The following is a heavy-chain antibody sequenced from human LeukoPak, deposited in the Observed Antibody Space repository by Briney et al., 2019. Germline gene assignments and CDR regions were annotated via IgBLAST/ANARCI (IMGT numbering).Heavy chain of an antibody. D-gene: IGHD3-3*01. V-gene: IGHV1-3*01. Sequence: ASVKVSCKASGYTFTSYAMHWVRQAPGQRLESMGWITAGNGNTKYSQKFQGRVTITRDTSASTAYMELSSLRSEDTAVYYCARDRITIFGVVITKLDYWGQGTLVTVSS. CDR3: ARDRITIFGVVITKLDY. J-gene: IGHJ4*02. CDR1: GYTFTSYA. CDR2: ITAGNGNT.